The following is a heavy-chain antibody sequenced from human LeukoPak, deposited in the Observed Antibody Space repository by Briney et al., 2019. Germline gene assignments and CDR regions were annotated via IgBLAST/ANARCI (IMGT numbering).Heavy chain of an antibody. D-gene: IGHD2-2*01. J-gene: IGHJ6*03. CDR1: GGSFSGYY. V-gene: IGHV4-34*01. CDR3: ARRYCSSTSCYASQYYYYYYYMDV. Sequence: SETLSLTCAVYGGSFSGYYWSWIRQPPGKGLEWIGEINHSGSTNYNPSLKSRVTISVDTSKNQFSLKLSSVTAADTAVYYCARRYCSSTSCYASQYYYYYYYMDVWGKGTTVTVSS. CDR2: INHSGST.